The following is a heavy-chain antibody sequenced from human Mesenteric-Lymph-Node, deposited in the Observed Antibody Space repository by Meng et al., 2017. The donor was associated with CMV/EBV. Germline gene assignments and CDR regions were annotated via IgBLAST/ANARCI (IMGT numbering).Heavy chain of an antibody. D-gene: IGHD3-22*01. CDR1: GFTFDSYV. V-gene: IGHV3-43*02. Sequence: GGSLRLSCAASGFTFDSYVIHWVRQAPGKGLEWVSLINWDGGSTYYADSVKGRFTISRDNSKNSLYLQMNSLRTEDTAVYYCARDWCYDSSGYYCNWGQGTLVTVSS. CDR3: ARDWCYDSSGYYCN. CDR2: INWDGGST. J-gene: IGHJ4*02.